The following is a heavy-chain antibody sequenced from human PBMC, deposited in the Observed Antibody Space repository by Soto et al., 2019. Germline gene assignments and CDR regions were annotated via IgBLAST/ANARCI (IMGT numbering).Heavy chain of an antibody. D-gene: IGHD6-13*01. CDR1: GFTFSSYG. CDR2: ISYDGSNK. Sequence: GGSLRLSCAASGFTFSSYGMHWVRQAPGKGLEWVAVISYDGSNKYYADSVKGRFTISRDNSKNTLYLQMNSLRAEDTAVYYCAKDGAPGSSSWYLGYYYYGMDVWGQGTTVTVSS. V-gene: IGHV3-30*18. CDR3: AKDGAPGSSSWYLGYYYYGMDV. J-gene: IGHJ6*02.